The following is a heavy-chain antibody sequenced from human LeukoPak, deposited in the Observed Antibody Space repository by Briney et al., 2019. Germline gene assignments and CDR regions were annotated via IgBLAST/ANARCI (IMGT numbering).Heavy chain of an antibody. CDR3: AKGYSSSWYPYFDY. CDR1: GGSISSSNW. CDR2: IYHSGST. J-gene: IGHJ4*02. D-gene: IGHD6-13*01. Sequence: SETLSLTCAVSGGSISSSNWWSWVRQPPGKGLEWIGEIYHSGSTNYNPSLKSRVTISVDKSKNQFSLKLSSVTAADTAVYCCAKGYSSSWYPYFDYWGQGTLVTVSS. V-gene: IGHV4-4*01.